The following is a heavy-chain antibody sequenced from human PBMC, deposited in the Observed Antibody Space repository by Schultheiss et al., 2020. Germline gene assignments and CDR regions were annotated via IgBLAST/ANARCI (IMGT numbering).Heavy chain of an antibody. J-gene: IGHJ4*02. CDR3: ARGTIAVAGNK. Sequence: SETLSLTCTVSGGSISSSSYYWGWIRQPPGKGLEWIGYIYYSGSTNYNPSLKSRVTISVDTSKNQFSLKLSSVTAADTAVYYCARGTIAVAGNKWGQGTLVTVSS. CDR2: IYYSGST. V-gene: IGHV4-61*05. D-gene: IGHD6-19*01. CDR1: GGSISSSSYY.